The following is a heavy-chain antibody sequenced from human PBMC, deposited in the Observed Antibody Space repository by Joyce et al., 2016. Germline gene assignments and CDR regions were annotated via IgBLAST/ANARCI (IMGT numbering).Heavy chain of an antibody. CDR2: ISYDGPNK. V-gene: IGHV3-30*04. CDR3: ARRSGIPAGRRPGAFDM. Sequence: QEQLEESGGGVVQPGTSLRLSCTASGSIFSGYAMNWVRQAQGKGLEWVAIISYDGPNKFYAGSVRGRFTISRDNYKNTLFLQMNSLTIEDAGVYYCARRSGIPAGRRPGAFDMWGQGTVVTVSS. D-gene: IGHD6-13*01. CDR1: GSIFSGYA. J-gene: IGHJ3*02.